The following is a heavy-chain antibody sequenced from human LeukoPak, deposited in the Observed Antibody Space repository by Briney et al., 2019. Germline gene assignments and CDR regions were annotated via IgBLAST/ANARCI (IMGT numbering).Heavy chain of an antibody. Sequence: PGGSLRLSCAASGFTFSSYAMSWVRQAPGKGLEWVSAVTGSGSSTYYADSVKGRFTISRDNSKNTLYLQMNSLRAEDTAVYYCAKRLAAAGQANFDYWGQGTLVTVSS. J-gene: IGHJ4*02. CDR1: GFTFSSYA. V-gene: IGHV3-23*01. CDR3: AKRLAAAGQANFDY. D-gene: IGHD6-13*01. CDR2: VTGSGSST.